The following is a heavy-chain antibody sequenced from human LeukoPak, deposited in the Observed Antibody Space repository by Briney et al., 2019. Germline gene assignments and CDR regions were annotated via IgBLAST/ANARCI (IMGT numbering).Heavy chain of an antibody. Sequence: GASVKVSCKASGYTFTNYYMHWVRQAPGQGLEWMGIIIPGGGSTSYAQKFQGRVTMTRDTSTSTVYMELSSLRSEGTAVYYCARVRVGATRDFDYWGQGTLVTVSS. J-gene: IGHJ4*02. CDR3: ARVRVGATRDFDY. CDR1: GYTFTNYY. CDR2: IIPGGGST. D-gene: IGHD1-26*01. V-gene: IGHV1-46*01.